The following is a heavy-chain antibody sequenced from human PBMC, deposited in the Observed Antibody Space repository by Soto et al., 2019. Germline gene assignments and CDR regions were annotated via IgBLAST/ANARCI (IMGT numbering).Heavy chain of an antibody. CDR2: IYWNDDK. Sequence: GPTLVNPTQILTLTCTFSGFSLSTSGVGVCWIRQPPGKALEWLALIYWNDDKRYSPSLKSRLTITKDTSKNQVVLTMTNMDPVDTATYYCAHRRDYYDFWSGYYSKWGQGTLVTVSS. J-gene: IGHJ4*02. CDR3: AHRRDYYDFWSGYYSK. CDR1: GFSLSTSGVG. D-gene: IGHD3-3*01. V-gene: IGHV2-5*01.